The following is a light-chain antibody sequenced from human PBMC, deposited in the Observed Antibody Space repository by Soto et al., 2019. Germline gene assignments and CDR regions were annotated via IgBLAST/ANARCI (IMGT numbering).Light chain of an antibody. CDR3: QQRASWPYT. CDR1: HDVSVS. V-gene: IGKV3-11*01. CDR2: DAS. J-gene: IGKJ2*01. Sequence: EIVLTQSPDTLSLSPGEGATLSSRASHDVSVSLVWYRQRPGQSPRLLIHDASNRATGISARFSGSGSGTDFTLTIGSLEPEESALYYCQQRASWPYTSGQGTKVDI.